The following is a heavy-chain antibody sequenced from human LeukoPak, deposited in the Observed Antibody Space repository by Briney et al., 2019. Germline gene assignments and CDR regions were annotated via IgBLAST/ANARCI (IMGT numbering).Heavy chain of an antibody. CDR3: AKPTSGGLAVSADWFDP. CDR1: GFTFSAYA. D-gene: IGHD6-19*01. CDR2: INASGGNT. V-gene: IGHV3-23*01. Sequence: GGSLRLSCEASGFTFSAYAMTWVRQAPGKRLQWVSTINASGGNTYYAESVRGRFTISRDNSKDTLYLQLNSLTAEDTAIYYCAKPTSGGLAVSADWFDPWGQGTLVAVSS. J-gene: IGHJ5*02.